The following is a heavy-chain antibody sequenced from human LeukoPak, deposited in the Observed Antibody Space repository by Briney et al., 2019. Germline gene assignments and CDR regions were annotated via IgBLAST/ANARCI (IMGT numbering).Heavy chain of an antibody. Sequence: GGSLRLSCAASGFTFSSYSMNWVRQAPGKGLEWVSSISSSSSYIYYADSVKGRFTISRDNAKNSLYLQMNSLRTEDTAVYYCAKGYGWEASYYYYYMDVWGKGTTVTFSS. CDR1: GFTFSSYS. CDR2: ISSSSSYI. V-gene: IGHV3-21*01. J-gene: IGHJ6*03. D-gene: IGHD1-26*01. CDR3: AKGYGWEASYYYYYMDV.